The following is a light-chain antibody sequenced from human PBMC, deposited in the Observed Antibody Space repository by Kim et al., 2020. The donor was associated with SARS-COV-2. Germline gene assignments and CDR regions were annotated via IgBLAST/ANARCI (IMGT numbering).Light chain of an antibody. V-gene: IGKV3-15*01. CDR2: AAS. CDR1: QGIRSN. J-gene: IGKJ5*01. CDR3: QQYNDWPPIT. Sequence: EIVMTQSPSILSVSPGESVTLSCRASQGIRSNLAWYQQKPGQAPRLVIYAASTRATGVPARFSGSGSGTEFTLTVAGLQSEDFAVYYWQQYNDWPPITFGQGKRLEIK.